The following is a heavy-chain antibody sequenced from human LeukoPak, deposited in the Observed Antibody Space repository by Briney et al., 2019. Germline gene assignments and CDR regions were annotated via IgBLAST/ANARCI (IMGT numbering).Heavy chain of an antibody. Sequence: PGGSLRLSCAASGFTFSSYWMHWVRQAPEKGLVWVSRINSDGSSTSYADSVKGRFTISRDNAKNTLYLQINSLRAEDTAVYYCARDFSETKYSSYYYFDYWGQGTLVTVSS. CDR2: INSDGSST. D-gene: IGHD6-19*01. V-gene: IGHV3-74*01. CDR3: ARDFSETKYSSYYYFDY. J-gene: IGHJ4*02. CDR1: GFTFSSYW.